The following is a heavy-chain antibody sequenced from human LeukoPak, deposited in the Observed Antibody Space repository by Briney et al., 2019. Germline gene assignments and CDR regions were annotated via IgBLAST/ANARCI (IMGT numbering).Heavy chain of an antibody. Sequence: PGGSLRLSCAASGFTFSNYWMNWVRQAPGKGLEWVASIQRDGSEKYYVESVKGRFTISRDNAKNSLYLQMNSLRAEDTAVYYCARQGYSRGKWGQGTLSPSPQ. J-gene: IGHJ4*02. D-gene: IGHD6-19*01. CDR1: GFTFSNYW. CDR3: ARQGYSRGK. CDR2: IQRDGSEK. V-gene: IGHV3-7*01.